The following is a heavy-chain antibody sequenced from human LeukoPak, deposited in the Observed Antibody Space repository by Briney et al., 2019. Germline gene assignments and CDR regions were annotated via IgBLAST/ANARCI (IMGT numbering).Heavy chain of an antibody. J-gene: IGHJ4*02. D-gene: IGHD6-6*01. Sequence: GGSLRLSCAVSGFTFSDYYMSWIRQAPGKGLEWVSYISSGGSTKYYADSVKGRFTISRDNSKNTLYLQMNSLRAEDTAVYYCAKQMQYSSDYWGQGTLVTVSS. V-gene: IGHV3-11*04. CDR3: AKQMQYSSDY. CDR1: GFTFSDYY. CDR2: ISSGGSTK.